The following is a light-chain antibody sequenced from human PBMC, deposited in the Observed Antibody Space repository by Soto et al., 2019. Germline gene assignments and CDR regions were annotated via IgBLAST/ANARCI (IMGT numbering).Light chain of an antibody. Sequence: QSALTQPPSASGSPGQSVTISCTGTSSDIGGYNYVSWYQQHPGKAPKLMIYEVSKRPSGVPDRFSGSKSGNTASLTVSGLQAEDVADYYCSSHAGSSNFWVFGGGTKLTVL. CDR3: SSHAGSSNFWV. CDR2: EVS. V-gene: IGLV2-8*01. CDR1: SSDIGGYNY. J-gene: IGLJ3*02.